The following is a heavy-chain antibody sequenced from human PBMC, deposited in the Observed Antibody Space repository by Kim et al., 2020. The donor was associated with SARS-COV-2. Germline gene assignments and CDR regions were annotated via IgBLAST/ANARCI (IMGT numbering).Heavy chain of an antibody. V-gene: IGHV3-74*01. CDR3: VRGRAATGYYFDY. CDR2: IYTDGSNT. CDR1: GFTFSNYW. Sequence: GGSLRLSCAASGFTFSNYWMHWVRQAPGKGLVWVSRIYTDGSNTIYADSVKGRLTISRDNAKNTLYLQMNCLRAEDTAVYYCVRGRAATGYYFDYWGQGTLVTVSS. J-gene: IGHJ4*02.